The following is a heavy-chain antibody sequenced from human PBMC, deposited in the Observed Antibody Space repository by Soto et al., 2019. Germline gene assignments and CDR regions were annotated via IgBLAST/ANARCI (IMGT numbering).Heavy chain of an antibody. Sequence: GGALRLSCAASGFTFSTYTINWVRQAPGKGLEWVASISSSSRDIFYADSVKDRFTISRDNANSSVDLQMNSLRVGDTAIYYCARGSWGGEGIDVWGKGNMLNVSS. D-gene: IGHD3-16*01. CDR1: GFTFSTYT. CDR2: ISSSSRDI. V-gene: IGHV3-21*01. J-gene: IGHJ6*04. CDR3: ARGSWGGEGIDV.